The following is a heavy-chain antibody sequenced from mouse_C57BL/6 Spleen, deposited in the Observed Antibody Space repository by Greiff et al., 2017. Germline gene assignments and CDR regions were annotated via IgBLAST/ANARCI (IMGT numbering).Heavy chain of an antibody. CDR1: GFTFSSYT. CDR3: ARHARTNYFDY. Sequence: EVQVVESGGGLVKPGGSLKLSCAASGFTFSSYTMSWVRQTPEKRLEWVATISGGGGNTYYPDSVKGRFTISRDNAKNTLYLQMSSLRSEDTALYYCARHARTNYFDYWGQGTTLTVSS. CDR2: ISGGGGNT. V-gene: IGHV5-9*01. J-gene: IGHJ2*01.